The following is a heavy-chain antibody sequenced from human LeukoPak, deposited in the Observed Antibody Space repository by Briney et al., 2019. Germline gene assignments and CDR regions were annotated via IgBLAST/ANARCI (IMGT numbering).Heavy chain of an antibody. D-gene: IGHD6-19*01. Sequence: VASVKVSCKASGYTFTSYGISWVRQAPGQGLEWMGWISAYNGNTNYAQKLQGRVTMTTDTSTSTAYMELRSLRSDDTAVYYCARNRRGSGWYYFDYWGQETLVTVSS. CDR3: ARNRRGSGWYYFDY. CDR1: GYTFTSYG. V-gene: IGHV1-18*01. CDR2: ISAYNGNT. J-gene: IGHJ4*02.